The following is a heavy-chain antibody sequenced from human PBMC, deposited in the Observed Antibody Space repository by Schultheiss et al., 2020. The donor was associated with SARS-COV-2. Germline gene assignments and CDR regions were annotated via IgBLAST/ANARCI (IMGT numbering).Heavy chain of an antibody. CDR3: ARAPDYYYDSSGTGIDY. V-gene: IGHV4-59*12. CDR2: IYYSGST. J-gene: IGHJ4*02. D-gene: IGHD3-22*01. Sequence: SQTLSLTCTVSGGSISSYYWSWIRQPPGKGLEWIGYIYYSGSTNYNPSLKSRVTISVDTSKNQFSLKLSSVTAADTAVYYCARAPDYYYDSSGTGIDYWGQGTLVTVSS. CDR1: GGSISSYY.